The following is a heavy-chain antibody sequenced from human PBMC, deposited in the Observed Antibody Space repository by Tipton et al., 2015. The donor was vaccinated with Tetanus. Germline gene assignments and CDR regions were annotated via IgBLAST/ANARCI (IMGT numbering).Heavy chain of an antibody. V-gene: IGHV4-31*03. CDR1: GGSISSGGYY. CDR3: ARGAGIRFLEWLRPYYFDY. D-gene: IGHD3-3*01. Sequence: TLSLTCTVSGGSISSGGYYWSWIRQHPGKGLEWIGYIYYSGSTNYNPSLKSRVTISVDTSKNQFSLKLSSVTAADTAVYYCARGAGIRFLEWLRPYYFDYWGQGTLVTVSS. CDR2: IYYSGST. J-gene: IGHJ4*02.